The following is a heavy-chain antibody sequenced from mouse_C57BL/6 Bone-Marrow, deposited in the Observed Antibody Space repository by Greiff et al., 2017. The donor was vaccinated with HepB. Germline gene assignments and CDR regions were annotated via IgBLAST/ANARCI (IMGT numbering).Heavy chain of an antibody. J-gene: IGHJ4*01. CDR3: ERHVLSGSSSYYAMDY. V-gene: IGHV5-15*01. CDR2: ISNLAYSI. CDR1: GFTFSDYG. Sequence: EVKLMESGGGLVQPGGSLKLSCAASGFTFSDYGMAWVRQAPRKGPEWVAFISNLAYSIYYADTVTGRFTISRENAKNTLYLEMSSLRSEDTAMYYCERHVLSGSSSYYAMDYWGQGTSVTVSS. D-gene: IGHD1-1*01.